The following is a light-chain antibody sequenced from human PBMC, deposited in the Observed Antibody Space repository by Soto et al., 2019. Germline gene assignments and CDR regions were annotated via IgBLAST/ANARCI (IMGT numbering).Light chain of an antibody. CDR3: QQYYSSPWT. CDR1: QSVSSSF. Sequence: EIVLTQSPGTLSLSPGERATLSCRASQSVSSSFLAWYQQKPGQAPRLLIYGASSRAAGIPDRFSGSGSGTDCTLTISRLEPEDFAVYYCQQYYSSPWTFGQGTKVEIK. V-gene: IGKV3-20*01. CDR2: GAS. J-gene: IGKJ1*01.